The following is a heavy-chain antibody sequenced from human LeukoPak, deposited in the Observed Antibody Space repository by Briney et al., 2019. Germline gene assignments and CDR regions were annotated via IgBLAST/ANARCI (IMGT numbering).Heavy chain of an antibody. V-gene: IGHV3-7*03. J-gene: IGHJ5*02. CDR1: GFNFRQYW. Sequence: GGSLRLSCAASGFNFRQYWMSWARKAPGKGVEWVANMNQDGREKYYVDSVKGRFTISRDNSKNTLYLQMNSLRAEETAVYYCAKFRVSNSSPDWFAPWGQETRVTVSS. CDR3: AKFRVSNSSPDWFAP. CDR2: MNQDGREK. D-gene: IGHD6-19*01.